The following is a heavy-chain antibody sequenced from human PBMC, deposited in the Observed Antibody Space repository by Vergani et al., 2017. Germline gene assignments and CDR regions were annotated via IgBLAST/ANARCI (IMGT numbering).Heavy chain of an antibody. CDR2: IYHSGST. J-gene: IGHJ5*02. CDR3: VRHSITMAADWFDP. D-gene: IGHD3-10*01. Sequence: QVQLQESGPGLVKPSETLSLTCAVSGNSISSGYYWGWIRQPPGKGLEWIGSIYHSGSTYYNPSLKSRVTISVDTSKNQFSLKLSSVTAADTAVYYCVRHSITMAADWFDPWGQGTLVTVSS. CDR1: GNSISSGYY. V-gene: IGHV4-38-2*01.